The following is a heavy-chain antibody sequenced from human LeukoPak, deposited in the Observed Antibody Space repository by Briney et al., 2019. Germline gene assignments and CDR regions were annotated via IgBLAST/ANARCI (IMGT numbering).Heavy chain of an antibody. CDR3: ARVGSGYGIRPLVSLDY. J-gene: IGHJ4*02. V-gene: IGHV1-2*02. CDR1: GYTFTGYY. D-gene: IGHD5-12*01. CDR2: INPNSGGT. Sequence: ASVKVSCKASGYTFTGYYMHWVRQAPGQGLEWMGWINPNSGGTNYAQKSQGRVTMTRDTSISTAYMELSRLTSDDTAVYYCARVGSGYGIRPLVSLDYWGQGTLVTVSS.